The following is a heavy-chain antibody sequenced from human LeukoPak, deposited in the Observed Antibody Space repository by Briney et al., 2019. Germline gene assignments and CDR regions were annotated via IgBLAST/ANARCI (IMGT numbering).Heavy chain of an antibody. CDR3: ARRLTQYDCFDP. J-gene: IGHJ5*02. V-gene: IGHV6-1*01. Sequence: SQTLSLTCAISGDSVSSNSVTWNWIRQSPWRGIEWLGRTYYRSTWYNDYTVSVRGRITVNPDTSKNQFSLHLNSVTPEDTAVYYCARRLTQYDCFDPWGQGILVTVSS. CDR1: GDSVSSNSVT. D-gene: IGHD2-2*01. CDR2: TYYRSTWYN.